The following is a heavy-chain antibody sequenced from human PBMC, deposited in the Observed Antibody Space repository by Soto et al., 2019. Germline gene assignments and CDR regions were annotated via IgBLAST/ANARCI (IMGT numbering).Heavy chain of an antibody. V-gene: IGHV1-69*12. CDR2: IIPIFDTA. Sequence: QVQLVQSGAEVKKPGSSVKVSCKASGGTFSSYAISWVRQAPGQGLEWMGGIIPIFDTANYAQKFQGRVTITADESTSTAYMELSSLRSEDTAVYYCAKETAGYDYVWGSYPYYYYGMDVWGQGTTVTVSS. J-gene: IGHJ6*02. D-gene: IGHD3-16*02. CDR3: AKETAGYDYVWGSYPYYYYGMDV. CDR1: GGTFSSYA.